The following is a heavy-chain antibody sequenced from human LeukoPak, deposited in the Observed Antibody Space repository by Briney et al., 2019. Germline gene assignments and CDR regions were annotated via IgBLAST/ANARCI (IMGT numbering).Heavy chain of an antibody. CDR2: INPNSGGT. Sequence: GASVKVSCKASGYTFTGYYMHRVRQAPGQGLEWMGWINPNSGGTNYAQKFQGRVTMTRDTSISTAYMELSRLRSDDTAVYYCARTYSSSSDYYYYMDVWGKGTTVTVSS. CDR3: ARTYSSSSDYYYYMDV. CDR1: GYTFTGYY. D-gene: IGHD6-6*01. V-gene: IGHV1-2*02. J-gene: IGHJ6*03.